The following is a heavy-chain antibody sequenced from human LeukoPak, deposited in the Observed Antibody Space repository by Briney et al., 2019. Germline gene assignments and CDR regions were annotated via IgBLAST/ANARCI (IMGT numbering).Heavy chain of an antibody. D-gene: IGHD1-7*01. CDR2: IYTSGST. CDR3: ARAPPYNWNYLKYYYYMDV. V-gene: IGHV4-61*02. J-gene: IGHJ6*03. Sequence: SQTLSLTCTVSGGSISSGDNYWSWIRQPAGKGLEWIGRIYTSGSTNNNPSLKSRVTISVDTSKNQFSLKLSSVTAADTAVYYCARAPPYNWNYLKYYYYMDVWGKGTTVTVSS. CDR1: GGSISSGDNY.